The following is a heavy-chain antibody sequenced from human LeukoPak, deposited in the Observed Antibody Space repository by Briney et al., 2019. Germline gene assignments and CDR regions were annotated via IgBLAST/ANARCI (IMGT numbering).Heavy chain of an antibody. V-gene: IGHV3-48*01. D-gene: IGHD4-17*01. CDR2: ISSSRSTI. CDR1: RFTFSNYN. Sequence: PGGSLRLSCVASRFTFSNYNMNWVRQAPGKGLEWVSYISSSRSTIYYADSVKGRFTISRDNSKNTLYLQMNSLRAEDTAVYYCAKPPSVVTTDYWGQGTLVTVSS. J-gene: IGHJ4*02. CDR3: AKPPSVVTTDY.